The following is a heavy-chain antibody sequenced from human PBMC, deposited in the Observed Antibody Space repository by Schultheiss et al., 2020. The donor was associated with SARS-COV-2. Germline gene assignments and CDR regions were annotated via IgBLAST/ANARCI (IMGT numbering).Heavy chain of an antibody. V-gene: IGHV3-30-3*01. D-gene: IGHD1-26*01. Sequence: GGSLRLSCAASGFTFSSYAMHWVRQAPGKGLEWVAIISYDGSNKYYADSVKGRFTISRDNSKNTLYLQMNSLRPEDTAVYYCARDSSSGTYCLDYWGQGTLVTVSS. CDR2: ISYDGSNK. J-gene: IGHJ4*02. CDR1: GFTFSSYA. CDR3: ARDSSSGTYCLDY.